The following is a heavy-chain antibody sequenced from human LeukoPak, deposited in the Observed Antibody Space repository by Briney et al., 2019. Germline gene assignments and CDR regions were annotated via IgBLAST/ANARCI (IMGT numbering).Heavy chain of an antibody. V-gene: IGHV3-53*01. CDR2: IYSGGST. CDR1: GFTVSSNY. J-gene: IGHJ6*02. Sequence: GGSLRLSCAASGFTVSSNYMSWVRQAPGKGLEWVSVIYSGGSTYYADSVKGRFTISRDNSKNTLYLQMNSLRAEDTVVYYCARDSYYYDSSGYPPYYYYYYGMDVWGQGTTVTVSS. D-gene: IGHD3-22*01. CDR3: ARDSYYYDSSGYPPYYYYYYGMDV.